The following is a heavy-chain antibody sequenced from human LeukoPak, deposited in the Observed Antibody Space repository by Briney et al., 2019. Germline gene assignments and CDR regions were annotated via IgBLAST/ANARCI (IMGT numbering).Heavy chain of an antibody. CDR2: IPYSGST. CDR3: ARDRSSSGLDYFDY. J-gene: IGHJ4*02. D-gene: IGHD6-13*01. CDR1: GDSISSYY. Sequence: PSETLSLTCTVSGDSISSYYWSWIRQPPGKGLEWIGYIPYSGSTNYNPSLKSRVTISVDTSKNQFSLKLSSVTAADTAVYYCARDRSSSGLDYFDYWGQGTLVTVSS. V-gene: IGHV4-59*01.